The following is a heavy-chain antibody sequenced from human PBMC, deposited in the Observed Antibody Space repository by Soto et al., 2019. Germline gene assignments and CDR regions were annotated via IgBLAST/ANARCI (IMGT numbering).Heavy chain of an antibody. V-gene: IGHV4-38-2*01. CDR3: ARHRARNWFDP. CDR2: LYHIGST. Sequence: SETLSLTCAVSGYSISSGNYWAWIRQPPGRGLEWIGSLYHIGSTHYNSSLKSRVTISVDTSKNQFSLKLSSVTAADTAVFYCARHRARNWFDPWGQGTLVTVSS. CDR1: GYSISSGNY. J-gene: IGHJ5*02. D-gene: IGHD6-6*01.